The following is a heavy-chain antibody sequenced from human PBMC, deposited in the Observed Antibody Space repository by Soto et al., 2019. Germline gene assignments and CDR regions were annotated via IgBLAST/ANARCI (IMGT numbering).Heavy chain of an antibody. V-gene: IGHV3-30*18. J-gene: IGHJ6*03. CDR1: GFTFSSYG. CDR2: ISCDGSKK. CDR3: AEGSGEYSSSSSYWVVYYYMDV. Sequence: QVQLVESGGGVVQPGRSLRLSCAASGFTFSSYGMHWVRQAPGKGLEWVAVISCDGSKKYYADSVKGRFTISRDKSKNTLYLQMNSLRAEDTAVYYCAEGSGEYSSSSSYWVVYYYMDVWGKGTTVAVSS. D-gene: IGHD6-6*01.